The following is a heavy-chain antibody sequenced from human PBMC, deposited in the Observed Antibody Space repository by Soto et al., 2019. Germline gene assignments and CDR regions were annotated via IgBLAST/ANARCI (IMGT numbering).Heavy chain of an antibody. CDR2: ISAYNGNT. V-gene: IGHV1-18*01. D-gene: IGHD3-9*01. J-gene: IGHJ5*02. Sequence: ASVKVSRKASGYTFTSYGISWVRQAPGQGLEWMGWISAYNGNTNYAQKLQGRVTMTTDTSTSTAYMELRSLRSDDTAVYYCARDVGYDILTGYWSPRFDPWGQGTLVTVSS. CDR1: GYTFTSYG. CDR3: ARDVGYDILTGYWSPRFDP.